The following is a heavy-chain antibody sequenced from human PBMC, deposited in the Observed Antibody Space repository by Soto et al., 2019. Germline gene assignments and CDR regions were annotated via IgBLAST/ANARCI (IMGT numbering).Heavy chain of an antibody. D-gene: IGHD1-7*01. CDR1: GYTLTEIS. Sequence: ASVKVSCTVSGYTLTEISMHWVRQAPGKGLEWMGGFDPEDGETIYAQKFQGRVTMTEDTSTDTAYMELSSLRSEDTAVYYCATAGYNWNYQTNWFDPWGQGTLVTVSS. V-gene: IGHV1-24*01. CDR3: ATAGYNWNYQTNWFDP. J-gene: IGHJ5*02. CDR2: FDPEDGET.